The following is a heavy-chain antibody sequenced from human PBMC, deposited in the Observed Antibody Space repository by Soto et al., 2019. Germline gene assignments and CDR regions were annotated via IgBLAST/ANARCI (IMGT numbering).Heavy chain of an antibody. CDR3: ARVKSVRGYSYGPFDY. V-gene: IGHV4-39*07. D-gene: IGHD5-18*01. CDR1: GGSISSSSYY. J-gene: IGHJ4*02. CDR2: INHSGST. Sequence: SETLSLTCTVSGGSISSSSYYWGWIRQPPGKGLEWIGEINHSGSTNYNPSLKSRVTISVDTSKNQFSLKLSSVTAADTAVYYCARVKSVRGYSYGPFDYWGQGTLVTVSS.